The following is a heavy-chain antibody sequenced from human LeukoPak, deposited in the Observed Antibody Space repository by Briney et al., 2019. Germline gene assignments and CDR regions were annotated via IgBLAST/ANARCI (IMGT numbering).Heavy chain of an antibody. Sequence: SETLSLTCNVSGVSISSSSYYWGWIRQPPGKGLEWIGSIYYSGSTYYNPSLKSRVTISVDTSKNQFSLKLSSVTAADTAVYYCARHSREYYYDSSGYSQVYWYFDLWGRGTLVTVSS. V-gene: IGHV4-39*01. CDR2: IYYSGST. D-gene: IGHD3-22*01. CDR3: ARHSREYYYDSSGYSQVYWYFDL. CDR1: GVSISSSSYY. J-gene: IGHJ2*01.